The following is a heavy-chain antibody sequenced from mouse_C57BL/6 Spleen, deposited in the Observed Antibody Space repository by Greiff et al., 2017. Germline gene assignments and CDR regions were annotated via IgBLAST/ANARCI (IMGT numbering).Heavy chain of an antibody. V-gene: IGHV1-19*01. CDR3: ARGGRGSSPYRYFDV. D-gene: IGHD1-1*01. CDR1: GYTITDYY. J-gene: IGHJ1*03. Sequence: EVKLQESGPVLVKPGASVKMSCKASGYTITDYYMNWVKQSHGKSLEWIGVINPYNGGTSYNQKFKGKATLTVDKSSSTAYMELNSLTSEDSAVYYCARGGRGSSPYRYFDVWGTGTTVTVSS. CDR2: INPYNGGT.